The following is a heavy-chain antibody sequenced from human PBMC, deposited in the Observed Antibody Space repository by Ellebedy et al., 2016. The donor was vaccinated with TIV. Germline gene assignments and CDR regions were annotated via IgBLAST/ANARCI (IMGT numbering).Heavy chain of an antibody. CDR3: ARGSGPNWLDP. D-gene: IGHD6-19*01. Sequence: AASVKVSCKASGFTFTRYGINWVRHAPGQGREWMGWISGYSGNTDYAQKFQGRVTMTTDTGTNTGYMELTRLTSDDTAVYYCARGSGPNWLDPWGQGTLVTGSS. CDR2: ISGYSGNT. J-gene: IGHJ5*01. V-gene: IGHV1-18*04. CDR1: GFTFTRYG.